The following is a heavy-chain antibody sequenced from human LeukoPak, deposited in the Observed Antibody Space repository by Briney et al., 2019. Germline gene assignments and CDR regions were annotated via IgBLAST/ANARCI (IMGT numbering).Heavy chain of an antibody. V-gene: IGHV3-73*01. CDR2: IRSKANSCAT. Sequence: GGSLRLSCAASGFTSSSYAMHWVRQASGKGLEWVGRIRSKANSCATAYAASVKGRFTISRDDSKNTAYLQMNSLKTEDTAVYYCTRQLGIAVNDYWGQGTLVTVSS. CDR3: TRQLGIAVNDY. J-gene: IGHJ4*02. D-gene: IGHD6-19*01. CDR1: GFTSSSYA.